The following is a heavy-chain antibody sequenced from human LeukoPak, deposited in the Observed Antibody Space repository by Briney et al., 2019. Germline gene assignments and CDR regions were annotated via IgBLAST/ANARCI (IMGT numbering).Heavy chain of an antibody. Sequence: ETSETLSLTCTVSGGSISSSSYYWGWIRQPPGKGLEWIGSIYYSGDTYYNPSLKSRVSISVDTSMNQFSLRLTSVTAADTSVCYCARQDGYTYGVKWFDPWGQGTLVTVSS. CDR1: GGSISSSSYY. V-gene: IGHV4-39*01. J-gene: IGHJ5*02. D-gene: IGHD5-18*01. CDR2: IYYSGDT. CDR3: ARQDGYTYGVKWFDP.